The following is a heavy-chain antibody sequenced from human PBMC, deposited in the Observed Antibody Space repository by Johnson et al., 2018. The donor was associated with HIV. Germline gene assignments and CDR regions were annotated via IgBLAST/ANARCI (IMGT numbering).Heavy chain of an antibody. CDR1: GFTFSNAW. J-gene: IGHJ3*02. CDR2: IKSKTDGGTT. D-gene: IGHD3-3*01. Sequence: VQLVESGGGLVKPGGSLRLSCAASGFTFSNAWMSWVRQAPGKGLEWVGRIKSKTDGGTTDYAAPVKGRFTISRDDSKTTLYLKMNSLKTEDTAVYYCTTDVEWLSGDCYSGSGAFDIWGQGTMGTVSS. V-gene: IGHV3-15*01. CDR3: TTDVEWLSGDCYSGSGAFDI.